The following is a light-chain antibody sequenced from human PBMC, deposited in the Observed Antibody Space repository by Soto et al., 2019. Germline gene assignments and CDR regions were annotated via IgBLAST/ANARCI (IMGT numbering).Light chain of an antibody. V-gene: IGKV2-28*01. CDR3: MQALQTPRT. J-gene: IGKJ1*01. Sequence: DIVMTQSPLSLPVTPGEPASISCRSSQSLLHSNGYNYLDWYLQKPGQSPQLLIYLGSNRASGVPDRLSCSGSGTDFTLKISRVEDEDVGVYYCMQALQTPRTFGQGTKVEIK. CDR1: QSLLHSNGYNY. CDR2: LGS.